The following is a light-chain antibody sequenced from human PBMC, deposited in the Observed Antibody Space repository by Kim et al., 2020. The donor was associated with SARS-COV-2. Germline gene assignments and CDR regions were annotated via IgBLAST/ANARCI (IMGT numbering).Light chain of an antibody. Sequence: APREPAKITCEGNNSGRKSVNWYQQKPGQAPVLVIYYDTERPSGITERLSGSNAGSTATVTISRVEDGDEADYFCQVWDSSSGHYVFGTGTQRTVL. CDR2: YDT. CDR1: NSGRKS. V-gene: IGLV3-21*04. J-gene: IGLJ1*01. CDR3: QVWDSSSGHYV.